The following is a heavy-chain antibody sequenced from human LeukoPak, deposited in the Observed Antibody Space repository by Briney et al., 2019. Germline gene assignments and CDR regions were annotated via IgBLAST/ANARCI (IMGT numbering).Heavy chain of an antibody. D-gene: IGHD4-23*01. CDR1: GGSISSSSYY. CDR3: ARVLVLDGGLH. CDR2: IYYSGST. V-gene: IGHV4-39*07. J-gene: IGHJ4*02. Sequence: ETSETLSLTCTVSGGSISSSSYYWGWIRQPPGEGLEWIGSIYYSGSTYYNPSLKSRVTISVDTSKNQFSLKLSSVTAADTAVYYCARVLVLDGGLHWGQGTLVTVSS.